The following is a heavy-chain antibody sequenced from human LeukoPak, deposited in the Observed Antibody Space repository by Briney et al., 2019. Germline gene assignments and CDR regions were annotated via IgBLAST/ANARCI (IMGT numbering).Heavy chain of an antibody. CDR3: AKGKYSSGGVPDY. Sequence: GGSLRLSCVASEFTFSSHAMNWVRQAPGKGLEWVTSISGGGESTYYADSVKGRFTVSRDNSKNTLYLQINSLRGEDTAVYYCAKGKYSSGGVPDYWGQGTLVTVSS. J-gene: IGHJ4*02. CDR2: ISGGGEST. D-gene: IGHD6-19*01. CDR1: EFTFSSHA. V-gene: IGHV3-23*01.